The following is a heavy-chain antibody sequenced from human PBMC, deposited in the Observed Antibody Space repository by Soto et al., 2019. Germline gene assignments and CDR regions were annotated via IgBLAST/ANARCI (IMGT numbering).Heavy chain of an antibody. J-gene: IGHJ6*02. CDR1: GGTFSSYA. V-gene: IGHV1-69*06. CDR2: IIPIVGTA. D-gene: IGHD6-13*01. CDR3: ARDLGDSSSYTRIYYYGMDV. Sequence: SVKVSCKASGGTFSSYAISWVRQAPGQGLEWMGGIIPIVGTANYVQKFQGRVTITADKSTSTAYMELSSLRSEDTAVYYCARDLGDSSSYTRIYYYGMDVWGQGTTVTVSS.